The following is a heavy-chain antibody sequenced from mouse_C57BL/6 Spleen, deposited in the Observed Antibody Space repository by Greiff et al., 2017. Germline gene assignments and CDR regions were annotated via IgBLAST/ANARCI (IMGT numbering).Heavy chain of an antibody. CDR1: GYSITSGYY. V-gene: IGHV3-6*01. CDR2: ISYDGSN. Sequence: EVKLQESGPGLVKPSQSLSLTCSVTGYSITSGYYWNWIRQFPGNKLEWMGYISYDGSNNYNPSLKNRISITRDTSKNQFFLKLNSVTTEDTATYYCARDHGTGYFDYWGQGTTLTVSS. D-gene: IGHD4-1*01. J-gene: IGHJ2*01. CDR3: ARDHGTGYFDY.